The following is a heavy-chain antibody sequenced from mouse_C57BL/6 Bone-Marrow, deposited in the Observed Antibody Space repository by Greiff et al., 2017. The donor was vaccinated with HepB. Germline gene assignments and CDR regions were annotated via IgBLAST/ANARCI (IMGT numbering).Heavy chain of an antibody. V-gene: IGHV1-69*01. J-gene: IGHJ4*01. CDR3: ARDYDYDYYAMDY. CDR1: GYTFTSYW. Sequence: VQLQQPGAELVMPGASVKLSCKASGYTFTSYWMHWVKQRPGQGLEWIGEIDPSDSNTNYNQKFKGKSTLTVDKSSSTAYMQLSSLTSEDSAVYYCARDYDYDYYAMDYWGQGTSVTVSS. CDR2: IDPSDSNT. D-gene: IGHD2-4*01.